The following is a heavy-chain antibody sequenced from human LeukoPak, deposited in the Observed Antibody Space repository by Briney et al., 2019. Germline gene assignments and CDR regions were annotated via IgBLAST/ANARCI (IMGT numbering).Heavy chain of an antibody. Sequence: GGSLRLSCAASGFTFSTFAMIWVRQPPGKGLEWVSSIFPSGGEIHYADSVRGRFTISRDNSKSTLSLQMNSLRAEDTAVYYCARHVVALGFDYWGQGTLVTVSS. CDR1: GFTFSTFA. CDR2: IFPSGGEI. J-gene: IGHJ4*02. CDR3: ARHVVALGFDY. D-gene: IGHD3-22*01. V-gene: IGHV3-23*01.